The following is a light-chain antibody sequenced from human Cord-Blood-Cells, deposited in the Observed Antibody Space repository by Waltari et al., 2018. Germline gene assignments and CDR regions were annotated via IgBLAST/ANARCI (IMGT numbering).Light chain of an antibody. CDR2: EVS. J-gene: IGLJ1*01. CDR3: CSYAGSSTYV. Sequence: SALTQPASVSASPRQPLPISCTGTSGDVGSYNLVSWYQQHPGKAPKLMIYEVSKRPSGVSNRFSGSKSGNTASLTISGLQAEDEADYYCCSYAGSSTYVFGTGTKVTVL. V-gene: IGLV2-23*02. CDR1: SGDVGSYNL.